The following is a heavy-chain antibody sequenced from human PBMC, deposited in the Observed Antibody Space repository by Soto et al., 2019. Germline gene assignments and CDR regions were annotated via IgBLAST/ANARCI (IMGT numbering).Heavy chain of an antibody. V-gene: IGHV3-33*01. CDR1: GFTFSSYG. CDR2: IWYDGSNK. D-gene: IGHD6-13*01. J-gene: IGHJ6*02. Sequence: GGSLRLSCAASGFTFSSYGMHWVRQAPGKGLEWVAVIWYDGSNKYYADSVKGRFTISRDNSKNTLYLQMNSLRAEDTAVYYCARALSSSWYYYYGMDVWGQGTTVTVSS. CDR3: ARALSSSWYYYYGMDV.